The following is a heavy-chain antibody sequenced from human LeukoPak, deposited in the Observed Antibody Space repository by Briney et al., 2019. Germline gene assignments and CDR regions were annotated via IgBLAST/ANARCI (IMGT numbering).Heavy chain of an antibody. Sequence: SETLSLTCTVSGSSISSGDYYWSWIRQPPGKGLEWIGYIYYSGSTYYNPSLKSRVTISVDTSKNQFSLKLSSVTAADTAVYYCATEPYGSGTTSWFDPWGQGTLVTVSS. CDR1: GSSISSGDYY. D-gene: IGHD3-10*01. J-gene: IGHJ5*02. CDR3: ATEPYGSGTTSWFDP. CDR2: IYYSGST. V-gene: IGHV4-30-4*01.